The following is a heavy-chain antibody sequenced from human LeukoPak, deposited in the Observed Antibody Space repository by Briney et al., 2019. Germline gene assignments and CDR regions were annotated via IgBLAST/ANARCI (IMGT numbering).Heavy chain of an antibody. Sequence: PGGSLRLSCAASGFTFSTNEMSWVRQAPGKGLEWVSYISPYGATIYYADSVKGRFTISRDNAKNSLYPQMNSLRAEDTAVYYCARVLGYFDYWGQGTLVTVSS. D-gene: IGHD7-27*01. CDR1: GFTFSTNE. CDR2: ISPYGATI. V-gene: IGHV3-48*03. CDR3: ARVLGYFDY. J-gene: IGHJ4*02.